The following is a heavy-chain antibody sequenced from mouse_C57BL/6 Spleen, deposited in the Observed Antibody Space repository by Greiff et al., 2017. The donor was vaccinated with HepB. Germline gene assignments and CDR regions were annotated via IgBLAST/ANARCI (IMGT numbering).Heavy chain of an antibody. Sequence: EVQRVESGGGLVQPGGSLKLSCAASGFTFSDYYMYWVRQTPEKRLEWVAYISNGGGSTYYPDTVKGRFTISRDNAKNTLYLQMSRLKSEDTAMYYCARQGDDGAWFAYWGQGTLVTVSA. J-gene: IGHJ3*01. CDR1: GFTFSDYY. CDR2: ISNGGGST. CDR3: ARQGDDGAWFAY. V-gene: IGHV5-12*01.